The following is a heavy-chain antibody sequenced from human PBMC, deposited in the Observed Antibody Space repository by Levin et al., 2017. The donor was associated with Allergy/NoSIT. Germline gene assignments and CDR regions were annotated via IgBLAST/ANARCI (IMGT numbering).Heavy chain of an antibody. J-gene: IGHJ6*02. CDR2: IYPGDSDT. CDR1: GYMFVSYW. CDR3: ARLSQDDAILGGMDV. D-gene: IGHD7-27*01. V-gene: IGHV5-51*01. Sequence: AGESLKISCKGSGYMFVSYWIVWVRQKPGKGLEWMGIIYPGDSDTRYSPSFRGQVTISVDKSISTAYLQWSSLKSSDSGIYYCARLSQDDAILGGMDVWGQGTTVSVSS.